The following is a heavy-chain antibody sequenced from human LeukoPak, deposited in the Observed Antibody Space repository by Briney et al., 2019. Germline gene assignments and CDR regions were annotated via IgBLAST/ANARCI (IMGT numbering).Heavy chain of an antibody. Sequence: SETLSLTCTVSGGSISSYYWTWVRQPPGKGLEWIGYIYYTGATSYNPSLKSRVTISVDTSKKQFSLKLTSVTAADTAVYYCARYGGSGWVIDNWGQGTLVTVSS. V-gene: IGHV4-59*08. J-gene: IGHJ4*02. D-gene: IGHD6-19*01. CDR1: GGSISSYY. CDR2: IYYTGAT. CDR3: ARYGGSGWVIDN.